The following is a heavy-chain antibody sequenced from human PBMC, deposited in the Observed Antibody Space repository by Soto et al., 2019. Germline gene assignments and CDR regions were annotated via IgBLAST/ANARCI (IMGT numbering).Heavy chain of an antibody. V-gene: IGHV1-69*06. CDR2: IIPIFGTA. CDR3: TRGDYYTYSMDV. Sequence: SVRVSCKASGGTFSSSAISWVRQAPGQGLEWMGRIIPIFGTANYAQKFQGRVTITADKCTSTAYMELSRLRSEDTAVYCCTRGDYYTYSMDVCGQWSTVTVLL. CDR1: GGTFSSSA. J-gene: IGHJ6*02.